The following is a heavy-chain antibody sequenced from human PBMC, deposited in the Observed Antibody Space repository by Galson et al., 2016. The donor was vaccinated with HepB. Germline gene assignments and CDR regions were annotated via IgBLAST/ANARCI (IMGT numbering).Heavy chain of an antibody. CDR3: ARERMYSSGRDDDTFDS. V-gene: IGHV4-31*03. Sequence: TVSGGSINSGAYYWSWIRQHPGKGLEWIGYIYHSESTYYNPSLKSRVTMSVDTSKNQFSLKLSSVTAADTAVYYCARERMYSSGRDDDTFDSWGQGTLVTVSS. J-gene: IGHJ4*02. CDR2: IYHSEST. CDR1: GGSINSGAYY. D-gene: IGHD6-19*01.